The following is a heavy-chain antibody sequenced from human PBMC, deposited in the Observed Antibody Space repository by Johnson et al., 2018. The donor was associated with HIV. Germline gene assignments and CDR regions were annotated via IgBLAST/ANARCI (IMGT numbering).Heavy chain of an antibody. V-gene: IGHV3-74*01. CDR2: INSDGSST. Sequence: VQLVESGGDLVQPGGSLRLSCVGSGFTFNTNWMHWVRQAPGKGLVWVSRINSDGSSTSYADSVTGRFTSSRDNAKNALYLQMNSLRAEDTAVYYCASSSYYDSSGFYAFDIWGQGTMVTVSS. CDR1: GFTFNTNW. D-gene: IGHD3-22*01. CDR3: ASSSYYDSSGFYAFDI. J-gene: IGHJ3*02.